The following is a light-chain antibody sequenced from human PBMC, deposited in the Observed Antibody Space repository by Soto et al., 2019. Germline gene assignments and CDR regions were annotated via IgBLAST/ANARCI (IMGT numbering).Light chain of an antibody. J-gene: IGKJ2*01. CDR1: QSISSY. V-gene: IGKV1-39*01. CDR3: QQSYSTLYT. CDR2: AAS. Sequence: DIQMTQSPSSLSASVGDRVTITCRASQSISSYLNWYQQKPGKAPKLLLYAASSLQSGVPSRFSGSGSGTDFTHTISSLQPEDFATYYCQQSYSTLYTFGQGTKLEIK.